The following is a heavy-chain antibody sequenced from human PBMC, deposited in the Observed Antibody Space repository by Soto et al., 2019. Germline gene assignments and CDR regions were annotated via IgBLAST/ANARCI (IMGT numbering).Heavy chain of an antibody. CDR2: INTDGTTT. D-gene: IGHD3-16*01. V-gene: IGHV3-74*03. Sequence: EVQLVESGGGLVQPGGSLRLSCAGSGFTFSNYWMHWVRQDPEKGLVWVSTINTDGTTTQYADSVKGRFTVTRDNAKNTLYWQMNSLRVEDTAVYFCAKDLSWGQCDYWGQGTLVTVSS. CDR1: GFTFSNYW. J-gene: IGHJ4*02. CDR3: AKDLSWGQCDY.